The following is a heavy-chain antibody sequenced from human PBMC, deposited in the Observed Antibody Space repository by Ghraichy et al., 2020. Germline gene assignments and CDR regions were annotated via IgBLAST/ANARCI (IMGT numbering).Heavy chain of an antibody. J-gene: IGHJ4*02. CDR2: ISGSGGST. CDR1: GFTFSSYT. V-gene: IGHV3-23*01. Sequence: GGSLRLSCAASGFTFSSYTMNWVRQAPGKGLEWVSIISGSGGSTYYADSEKGRFTISRDNSKNTLYLQMNSLRDDDTAVYYCANDLVGASNFWGQGTLVTVSS. CDR3: ANDLVGASNF. D-gene: IGHD1-26*01.